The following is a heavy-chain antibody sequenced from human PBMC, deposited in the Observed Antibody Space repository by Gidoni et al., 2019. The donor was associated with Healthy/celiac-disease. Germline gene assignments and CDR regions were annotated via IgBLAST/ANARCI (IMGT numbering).Heavy chain of an antibody. CDR1: GFTFSGSA. J-gene: IGHJ5*02. D-gene: IGHD2-15*01. Sequence: EVQLVESGGGLVQPGGSLKLSCAASGFTFSGSAMHWVRQASGKGLEWVGRIRSKANSYATAYAASVKGRFTISRDDSKNTAYLQMNSLKTEDTAVYYCTRHGSLYCSGGSCNHWGQGTLVTVSS. CDR3: TRHGSLYCSGGSCNH. CDR2: IRSKANSYAT. V-gene: IGHV3-73*02.